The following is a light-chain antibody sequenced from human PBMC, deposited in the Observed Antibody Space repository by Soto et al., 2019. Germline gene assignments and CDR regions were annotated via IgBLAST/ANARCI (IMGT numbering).Light chain of an antibody. J-gene: IGKJ5*01. CDR2: GAS. V-gene: IGKV3D-15*01. CDR3: QQLNTYPRT. CDR1: QSVSSN. Sequence: EIAMTPSPATLSVSPGERPTLPCRASQSVSSNFAWYQQKPGQAPRILIYGASTRATGITARFSGSRSGTEFTLTISSLQPEDFATYFCQQLNTYPRTFGQGTRLEIK.